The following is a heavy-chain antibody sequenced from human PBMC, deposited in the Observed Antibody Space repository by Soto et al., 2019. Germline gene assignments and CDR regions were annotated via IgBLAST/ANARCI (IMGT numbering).Heavy chain of an antibody. Sequence: ASVKVSCKASGYTFTGYYMHWVRQAPGQGLEWMGWINPNSGGTNYAQKFQGWVTMTRDTSISTAYMELSRLRSDDTAVYYCARSPHYYDSSRWENWFDPWGQGTLVTVSS. J-gene: IGHJ5*02. CDR1: GYTFTGYY. CDR2: INPNSGGT. D-gene: IGHD3-22*01. V-gene: IGHV1-2*04. CDR3: ARSPHYYDSSRWENWFDP.